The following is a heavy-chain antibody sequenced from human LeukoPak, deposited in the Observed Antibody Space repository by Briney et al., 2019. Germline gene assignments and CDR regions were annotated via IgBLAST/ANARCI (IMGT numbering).Heavy chain of an antibody. V-gene: IGHV3-7*01. CDR3: AREGSGRYVGTGAQS. CDR2: IKEDGSEI. D-gene: IGHD6-19*01. CDR1: GFSFSSYW. J-gene: IGHJ5*02. Sequence: GGSLRLSCAASGFSFSSYWMSWVRQAPGKGLEWVANIKEDGSEIHYVDSVKGRFTISRDNAKNSVYLQMNSLRAEDTSVYYCAREGSGRYVGTGAQSWGQGTLVTVSS.